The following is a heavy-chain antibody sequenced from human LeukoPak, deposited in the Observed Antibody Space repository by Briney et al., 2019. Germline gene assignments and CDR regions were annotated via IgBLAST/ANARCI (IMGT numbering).Heavy chain of an antibody. CDR1: GYTFTSYG. CDR2: ISAYNGNT. J-gene: IGHJ3*02. V-gene: IGHV1-18*01. Sequence: ASVTVSCKASGYTFTSYGISWVRQAPGQGLEWMGWISAYNGNTNYAQKFQGRVTITADKSTSTAYMELSSLRSEDTAVYYCARDRFSPTTVTTPNAFDIWGQGTMVTVSS. CDR3: ARDRFSPTTVTTPNAFDI. D-gene: IGHD4-17*01.